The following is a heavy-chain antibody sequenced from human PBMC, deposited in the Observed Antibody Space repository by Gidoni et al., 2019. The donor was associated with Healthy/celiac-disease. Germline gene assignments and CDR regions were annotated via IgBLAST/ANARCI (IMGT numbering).Heavy chain of an antibody. V-gene: IGHV2-5*01. Sequence: QITLKESGPTLVKPTQPLTLTCTFSGFSLSTSGVGVGWIRQPPGKALEWLALIYWNDDKRYSPSLKSRLTITKDTSKNQVVLTMTNMDPVDTATYYCAHSLEMATTLDYWGQGTLVTVSS. CDR3: AHSLEMATTLDY. D-gene: IGHD5-12*01. CDR1: GFSLSTSGVG. CDR2: IYWNDDK. J-gene: IGHJ4*02.